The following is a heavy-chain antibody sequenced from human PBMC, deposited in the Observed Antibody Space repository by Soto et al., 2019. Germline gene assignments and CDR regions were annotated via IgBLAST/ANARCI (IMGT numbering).Heavy chain of an antibody. J-gene: IGHJ6*02. Sequence: ASVKVSCKASGYTLTGYYMHWVRQAPGQGLEWMGWINPNSGGTNYAQKFQGWVTMTRDTSISTAYMELSRLRSDDTAVYYCARDGGRYCSGGSCYLAVYYGMDVWGQGTTVTVSS. CDR1: GYTLTGYY. CDR3: ARDGGRYCSGGSCYLAVYYGMDV. CDR2: INPNSGGT. V-gene: IGHV1-2*04. D-gene: IGHD2-15*01.